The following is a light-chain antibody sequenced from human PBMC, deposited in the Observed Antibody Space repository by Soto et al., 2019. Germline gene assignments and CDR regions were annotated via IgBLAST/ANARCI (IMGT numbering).Light chain of an antibody. CDR1: QSVSYY. CDR3: QQRTNWPPSIT. CDR2: DAS. Sequence: IVLTHAPSTLSLSPLERASLSCMAIQSVSYYLAWYQQKPGQAPRLLIYDASSRATGVPDRFSGSGSGTDFTLTISTVEPEDFAVYYCQQRTNWPPSITFGQGTRLEIK. J-gene: IGKJ5*01. V-gene: IGKV3-11*01.